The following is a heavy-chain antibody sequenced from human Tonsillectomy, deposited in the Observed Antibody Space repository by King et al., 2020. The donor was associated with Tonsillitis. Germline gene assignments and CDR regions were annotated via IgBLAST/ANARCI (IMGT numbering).Heavy chain of an antibody. Sequence: VQLVESGGGLVQPGRSLRLSCAASGFTFSNYGMHWVRQAPGKGLEWVAVIWYYGSNKYYAESGKGRFTISRDNSQNTLYLQMSSLRAEETAVYYCARDREGLDYWGQGTLVTVSS. V-gene: IGHV3-33*01. CDR2: IWYYGSNK. CDR3: ARDREGLDY. CDR1: GFTFSNYG. J-gene: IGHJ4*02.